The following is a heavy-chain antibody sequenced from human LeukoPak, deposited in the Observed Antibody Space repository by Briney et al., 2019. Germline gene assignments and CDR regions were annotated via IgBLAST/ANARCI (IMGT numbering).Heavy chain of an antibody. J-gene: IGHJ6*02. CDR1: GFTFRDYW. CDR2: IEPDGSEK. CDR3: AQGHYHMDV. Sequence: GGSLRLSCAASGFTFRDYWMTWVRQAAGKGLEWVASIEPDGSEKYYADSVKGRFTLSRDNVENSLYLQMNTLRVDDTAVYYCAQGHYHMDVGGHGTTVTVSS. V-gene: IGHV3-7*01.